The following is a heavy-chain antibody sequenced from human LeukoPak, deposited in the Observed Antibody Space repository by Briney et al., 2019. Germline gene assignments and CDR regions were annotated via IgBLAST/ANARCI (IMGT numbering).Heavy chain of an antibody. Sequence: GGSLRLSCAASGFTVSSNYMSWVRQAPGKGLVWVSLINADGSTATYADSVKGRFTISRDNARNTLSLQMHSLTIEDTAVYYCVVVVEPPDSDGFDVWGQGTMIIVSS. CDR2: INADGSTA. D-gene: IGHD1-14*01. V-gene: IGHV3-74*01. CDR3: VVVVEPPDSDGFDV. J-gene: IGHJ3*01. CDR1: GFTVSSNY.